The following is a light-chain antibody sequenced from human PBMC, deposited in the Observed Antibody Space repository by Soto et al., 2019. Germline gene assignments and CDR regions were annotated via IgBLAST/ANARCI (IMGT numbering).Light chain of an antibody. CDR2: DAS. Sequence: EVVLTQSPATLSLSPGERATLSCRASQSVSRFLAWYQQKPGQAPRLLIFDASNRATGIPARFSASGSWTDFTLTISSLESEDSAVYYCQQRSDWPITFGQGTRLDI. CDR1: QSVSRF. CDR3: QQRSDWPIT. J-gene: IGKJ5*01. V-gene: IGKV3-11*01.